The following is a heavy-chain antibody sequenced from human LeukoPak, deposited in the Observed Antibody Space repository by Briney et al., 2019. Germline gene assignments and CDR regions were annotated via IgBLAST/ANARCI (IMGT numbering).Heavy chain of an antibody. D-gene: IGHD3-22*01. J-gene: IGHJ4*02. CDR1: GFTFSSYA. V-gene: IGHV3-13*01. Sequence: PGGSLRLSCAASGFTFSSYAMHWVRQTTGKGLEWVSAIGTAGDTYYPGSVRGRFTISRENAKNSLYLQMNSLRAGDTAVYYCARERYDSSGAVDYFDYWGQGTLVTVSS. CDR2: IGTAGDT. CDR3: ARERYDSSGAVDYFDY.